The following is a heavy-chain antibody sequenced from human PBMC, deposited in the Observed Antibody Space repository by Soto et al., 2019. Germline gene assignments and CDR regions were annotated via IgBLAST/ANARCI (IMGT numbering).Heavy chain of an antibody. CDR2: ISSSGSTI. V-gene: IGHV3-48*04. J-gene: IGHJ4*02. CDR1: GFIFTDYS. Sequence: GGSLRLSCAASGFIFTDYSVNWVRQAPGKGLEWVSYISSSGSTIYYADSVKGRFTISRDNAKNSLYLQMNSLRAEDTAVYYCARGKGYSYGSPAFDYWGQGTLVTVSS. D-gene: IGHD5-18*01. CDR3: ARGKGYSYGSPAFDY.